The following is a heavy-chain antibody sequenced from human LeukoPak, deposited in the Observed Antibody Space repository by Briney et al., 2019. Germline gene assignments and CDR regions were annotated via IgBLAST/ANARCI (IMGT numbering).Heavy chain of an antibody. Sequence: PSETLSLTCAVYGGSFSGYYWSWIRQPPGKGLEWIGEINHSGSTNYNPSLKSRVTISVDTSKNQFSLKLSSVTAADTAVYYCAGVSGSYYAFDYWGQGTLVTVSS. V-gene: IGHV4-34*01. D-gene: IGHD3-10*01. CDR2: INHSGST. CDR1: GGSFSGYY. CDR3: AGVSGSYYAFDY. J-gene: IGHJ4*02.